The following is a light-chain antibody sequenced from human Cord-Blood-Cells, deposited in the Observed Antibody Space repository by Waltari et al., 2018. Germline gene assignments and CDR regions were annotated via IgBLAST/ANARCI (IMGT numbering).Light chain of an antibody. J-gene: IGKJ4*01. CDR3: QQSYSTPLT. V-gene: IGKV1-39*01. CDR1: QSISSY. CDR2: AAS. Sequence: DIQMTQSPSSLSASVGDRVTITCRASQSISSYFNWYQQKPGKAPKLLIYAASSLQSGVPSRVSGSGSGTDFTLPISSLQPEDFATYYLQQSYSTPLTFRGGTKVEIK.